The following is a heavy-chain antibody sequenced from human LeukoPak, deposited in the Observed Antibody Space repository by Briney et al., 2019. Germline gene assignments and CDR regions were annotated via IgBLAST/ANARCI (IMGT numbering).Heavy chain of an antibody. CDR1: GFTFSSYE. D-gene: IGHD3-10*01. Sequence: GGSLRLSCAASGFTFSSYEMNWVRQAPGKGLEWVSFISGSGTTIYYADSVKGRFTISRDNAKNSLYLQMNSLRAEDTAVYFCARPTPRWFEELTPTIDYWGQGTLVTVSS. V-gene: IGHV3-48*03. CDR2: ISGSGTTI. CDR3: ARPTPRWFEELTPTIDY. J-gene: IGHJ4*02.